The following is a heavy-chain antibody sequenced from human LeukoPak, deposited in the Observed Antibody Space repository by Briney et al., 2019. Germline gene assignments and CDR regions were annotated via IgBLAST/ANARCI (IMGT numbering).Heavy chain of an antibody. D-gene: IGHD6-19*01. Sequence: SETLSLTCALYDESFSGYYWSGIRQPPGKGLEWIGEINHSGSTNYNPSLKSRVTISVDTSKNQFSLKLSSVTAADTAVYYCARGGVSGAYVDYWGQGTLVTVSS. J-gene: IGHJ4*02. CDR3: ARGGVSGAYVDY. CDR1: DESFSGYY. CDR2: INHSGST. V-gene: IGHV4-34*01.